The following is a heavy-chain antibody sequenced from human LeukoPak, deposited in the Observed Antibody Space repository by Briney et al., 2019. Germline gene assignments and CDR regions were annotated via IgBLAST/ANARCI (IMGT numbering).Heavy chain of an antibody. CDR3: ARDLFRPNSSGYNPDY. J-gene: IGHJ4*02. V-gene: IGHV3-33*01. CDR1: GFTFSSYG. Sequence: GGSLRLCCAASGFTFSSYGMHWVRQAPGKGLEWVAVIWCDGSNKYYADSVKGRFTISRDNSKNTLYLQMNSLRAEDTAVYYCARDLFRPNSSGYNPDYWGQGTLLTVSS. D-gene: IGHD3-22*01. CDR2: IWCDGSNK.